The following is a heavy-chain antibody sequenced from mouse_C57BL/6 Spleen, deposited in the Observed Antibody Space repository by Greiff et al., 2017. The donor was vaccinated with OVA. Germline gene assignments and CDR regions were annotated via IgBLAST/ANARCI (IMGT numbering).Heavy chain of an antibody. J-gene: IGHJ4*01. V-gene: IGHV14-3*01. D-gene: IGHD3-2*02. CDR3: AKQAQAFPY. Sequence: EVQLQESVAELVRPGASVKLSCTASGFNITNTYMHWVKQRPEQSLEWIGSIDPANGNTKYTPKFQGKATITADTSSNTAYLQLSSLTSEDTAIYYCAKQAQAFPYRGQGTSVTVSS. CDR2: IDPANGNT. CDR1: GFNITNTY.